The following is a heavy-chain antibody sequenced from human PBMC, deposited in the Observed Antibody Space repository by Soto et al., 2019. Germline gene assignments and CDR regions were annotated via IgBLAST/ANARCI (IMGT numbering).Heavy chain of an antibody. CDR1: GVSISSYY. D-gene: IGHD3-22*01. CDR3: AGCRGGYYDY. V-gene: IGHV4-59*01. J-gene: IGHJ4*02. Sequence: SETLSLTCTVSGVSISSYYWSRIRQPPGKGLEWIGYIYYSGSTNYNPSLKSRVTISVDTSKNQFSLKLSSVTAADTAVYYCAGCRGGYYDYWGKGILVTVSS. CDR2: IYYSGST.